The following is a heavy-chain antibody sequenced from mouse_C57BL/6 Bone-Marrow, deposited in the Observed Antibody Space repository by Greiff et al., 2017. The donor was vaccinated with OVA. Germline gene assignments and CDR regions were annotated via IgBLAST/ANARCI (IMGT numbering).Heavy chain of an antibody. CDR1: GYTFTDYN. V-gene: IGHV1-18*01. D-gene: IGHD1-1*01. J-gene: IGHJ1*03. Sequence: VQLKESGPELVKPGASVKIPCKASGYTFTDYNMDWVKQSHGKSLEWIGDINPNNGGTIYNQKFKGKATLTVDKSSSTAYMELRSLTSEDTAVYYCARRGLITTVVADYWYFDVWGTGTTVTVSS. CDR3: ARRGLITTVVADYWYFDV. CDR2: INPNNGGT.